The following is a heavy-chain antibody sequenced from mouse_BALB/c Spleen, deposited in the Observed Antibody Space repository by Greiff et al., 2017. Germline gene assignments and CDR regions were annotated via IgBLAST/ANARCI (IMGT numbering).Heavy chain of an antibody. CDR1: GFSLSTSGMG. V-gene: IGHV8-12*01. CDR2: IYWDDDK. J-gene: IGHJ3*01. CDR3: ARSGGYPAWFAY. Sequence: QVTLKVCGPGILQPSQTLSLTCSFSGFSLSTSGMGVSWIRQPSGKGLEWLAHIYWDDDKRYNPSLKSRLTISKDTSRNQVFLKITSVDTADTATYYCARSGGYPAWFAYWGQGTLVTVSA.